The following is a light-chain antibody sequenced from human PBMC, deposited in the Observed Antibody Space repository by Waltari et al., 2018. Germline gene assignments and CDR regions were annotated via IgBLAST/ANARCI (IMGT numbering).Light chain of an antibody. CDR3: SSYTSTNTLV. CDR2: EVS. J-gene: IGLJ3*02. Sequence: QSALTQPASVSGSPGQSITISCTGTSSDVGGYNFVSWYQQHPGKAPKFMIYEVSHRPAGVSNRFSGSKSGNTASLTISGLQAEDEADYYCSSYTSTNTLVFGGGTKLTVL. V-gene: IGLV2-14*01. CDR1: SSDVGGYNF.